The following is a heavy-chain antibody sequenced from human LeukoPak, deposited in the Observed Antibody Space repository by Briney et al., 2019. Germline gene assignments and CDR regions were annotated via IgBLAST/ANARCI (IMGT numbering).Heavy chain of an antibody. CDR3: ARGGLGRGSSWYWIWFDP. CDR2: INHSGST. J-gene: IGHJ5*02. V-gene: IGHV4-34*01. D-gene: IGHD6-13*01. CDR1: GGSFSGYY. Sequence: SETLSLTCAVYGGSFSGYYWSWIRQPPGKGLEWIGEINHSGSTNYNPSLKSRVTISVDTYKNQFSLKLSSVTAADTAVYYCARGGLGRGSSWYWIWFDPWGQGTLVTVSS.